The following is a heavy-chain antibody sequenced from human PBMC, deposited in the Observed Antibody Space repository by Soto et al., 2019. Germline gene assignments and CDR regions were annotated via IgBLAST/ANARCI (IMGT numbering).Heavy chain of an antibody. V-gene: IGHV4-34*01. Sequence: QVQLQQWGAGLLKPSETLSLTCAVYGGSFSGYYWSWIRQPPGKGLEWIGAINHSGSTNYNPSLKSRVTISVDTSKNQFSLKLSSVTAADTAVYYCARGPPYIAAAGTDYWGQGTLVTVSS. CDR3: ARGPPYIAAAGTDY. D-gene: IGHD6-13*01. CDR1: GGSFSGYY. J-gene: IGHJ4*02. CDR2: INHSGST.